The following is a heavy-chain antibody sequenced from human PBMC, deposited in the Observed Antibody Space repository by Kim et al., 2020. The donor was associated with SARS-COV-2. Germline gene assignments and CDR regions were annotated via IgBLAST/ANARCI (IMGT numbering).Heavy chain of an antibody. V-gene: IGHV5-51*01. D-gene: IGHD1-26*01. Sequence: RFSPSFQGQVTISADESISTAYLQWSRLKASDTAMYYCARQWDPPSPFDPWGQGTLVTVSS. CDR3: ARQWDPPSPFDP. J-gene: IGHJ5*02.